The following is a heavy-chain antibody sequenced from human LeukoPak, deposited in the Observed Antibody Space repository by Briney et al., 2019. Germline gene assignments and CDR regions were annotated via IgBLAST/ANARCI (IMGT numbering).Heavy chain of an antibody. Sequence: PSETLSLTCTVSGGSISSSSYYWAWIRQPPGKGLEWIGSIYYSGSTYYNPSLKSRLTISVDTSKNHFSLRLRSVTAADTAVYYCAREIDSSGYRGLGYFQHWGQGTLVTVSS. CDR3: AREIDSSGYRGLGYFQH. CDR1: GGSISSSSYY. D-gene: IGHD3-22*01. V-gene: IGHV4-39*02. CDR2: IYYSGST. J-gene: IGHJ1*01.